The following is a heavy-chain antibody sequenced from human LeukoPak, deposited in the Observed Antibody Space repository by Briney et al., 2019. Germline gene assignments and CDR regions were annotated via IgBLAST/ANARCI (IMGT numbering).Heavy chain of an antibody. D-gene: IGHD2-21*02. CDR3: AKGPVTAVPYYFDY. Sequence: PGGSLRLSCAASGFTFSSYGMHWVRQAPGKGLEWVAVISYDGSNKYYADSVKGRFTISRDNSKNTLYLQMNSLRAEDTAVYHCAKGPVTAVPYYFDYWGQGTLVTVSS. CDR2: ISYDGSNK. V-gene: IGHV3-30*18. CDR1: GFTFSSYG. J-gene: IGHJ4*02.